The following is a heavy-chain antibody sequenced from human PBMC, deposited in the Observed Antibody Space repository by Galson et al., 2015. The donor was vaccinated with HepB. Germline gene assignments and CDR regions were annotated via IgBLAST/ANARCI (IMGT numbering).Heavy chain of an antibody. CDR1: GFIFRHHA. J-gene: IGHJ5*02. Sequence: SLRLSCAGSGFIFRHHAMAWIRQAPGKGPEWVSGINGRGSTRSYSDAVKGRFSISRDNSKDTVLLQMDNLRAEDTAVYYCVKEGSWFGGDWFDPWGQGALVTVS. CDR2: INGRGSTR. V-gene: IGHV3-23*01. CDR3: VKEGSWFGGDWFDP. D-gene: IGHD3-16*01.